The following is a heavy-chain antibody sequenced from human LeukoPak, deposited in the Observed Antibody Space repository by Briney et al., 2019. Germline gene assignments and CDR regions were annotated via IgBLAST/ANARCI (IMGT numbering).Heavy chain of an antibody. CDR2: IIPIFGTA. V-gene: IGHV1-69*13. Sequence: SVKVSCKASGGTFSSYAISWVRQAPGQGLEWMGGIIPIFGTANYAQKFQGRVTITADESTSTAYMELSSLRSEDTAVYYCARGNSYYYDSSDYNYWGQGTLVTVSS. D-gene: IGHD3-22*01. CDR1: GGTFSSYA. J-gene: IGHJ4*02. CDR3: ARGNSYYYDSSDYNY.